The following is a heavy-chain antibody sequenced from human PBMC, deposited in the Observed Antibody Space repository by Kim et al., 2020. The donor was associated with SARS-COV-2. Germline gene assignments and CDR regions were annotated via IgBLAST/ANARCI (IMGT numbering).Heavy chain of an antibody. CDR1: GGSISNGGFY. CDR2: IYSTGST. D-gene: IGHD3-16*01. J-gene: IGHJ4*02. Sequence: SETLSLTCTVSGGSISNGGFYWTWIRQHPGKGLEWLGYIYSTGSTYYNPSLRSRLSISLDKSKNQFSLYLTSVTAADTAMYYCARPLRGGVGGGLSWGQGSLVTVSS. V-gene: IGHV4-31*03. CDR3: ARPLRGGVGGGLS.